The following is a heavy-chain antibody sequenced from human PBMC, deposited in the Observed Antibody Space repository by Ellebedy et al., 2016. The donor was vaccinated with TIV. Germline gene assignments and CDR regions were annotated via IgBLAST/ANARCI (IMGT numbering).Heavy chain of an antibody. V-gene: IGHV3-7*03. CDR1: GFTFSTYW. CDR2: IKQDGSEK. CDR3: ASARYSGYDFDY. Sequence: GESLKISCVASGFTFSTYWMSWVRQAPGKGLEWVANIKQDGSEKYSVDSVKGRFTISRDNAKNSLYLQMNSLRAEDTAAYYCASARYSGYDFDYWGQGTLVTVSS. D-gene: IGHD5-12*01. J-gene: IGHJ4*02.